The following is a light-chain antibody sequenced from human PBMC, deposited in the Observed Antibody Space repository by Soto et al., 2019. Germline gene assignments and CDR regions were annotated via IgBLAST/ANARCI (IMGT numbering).Light chain of an antibody. V-gene: IGLV2-14*01. J-gene: IGLJ1*01. CDR3: SSYTRSSTLV. CDR2: DVS. CDR1: SSDVGGYNY. Sequence: QSALTQPASVSGSPGQSITISCTGTSSDVGGYNYVSWYQQHPGKAPKLMIYDVSNRPSGVSIRFSGSKSGNTASLTISGLQAEYEADYYCSSYTRSSTLVFGTGTKLTVL.